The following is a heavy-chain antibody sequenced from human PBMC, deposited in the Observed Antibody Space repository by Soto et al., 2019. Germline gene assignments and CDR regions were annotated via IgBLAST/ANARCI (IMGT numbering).Heavy chain of an antibody. D-gene: IGHD5-12*01. V-gene: IGHV4-4*09. CDR2: IVNSGIA. Sequence: ESGPGLVKPSETLSLTCAVSGGSLTGQHWSWIRQPPGKGLEWIGQIVNSGIARYNPSLQSRVAITIDTSKTHFAPRLSAVTAADTAVYYCASYKDGSGGRGSWGQGHLVTVSS. CDR1: GGSLTGQH. J-gene: IGHJ4*02. CDR3: ASYKDGSGGRGS.